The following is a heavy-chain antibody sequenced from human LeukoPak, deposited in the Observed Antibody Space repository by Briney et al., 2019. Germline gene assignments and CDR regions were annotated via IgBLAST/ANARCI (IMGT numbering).Heavy chain of an antibody. J-gene: IGHJ4*02. CDR1: GYTFTSYG. V-gene: IGHV1-18*01. D-gene: IGHD2-8*01. CDR3: AGSLGYCTSNVCYLKY. CDR2: ISAYNGNT. Sequence: ASVTVSCKASGYTFTSYGISWVRQAPGQGLEWMGWISAYNGNTNYAQKLQGRVTMTTDTSTSTAYMELRSLRSDDTAVYYCAGSLGYCTSNVCYLKYWGQGTLVTVSS.